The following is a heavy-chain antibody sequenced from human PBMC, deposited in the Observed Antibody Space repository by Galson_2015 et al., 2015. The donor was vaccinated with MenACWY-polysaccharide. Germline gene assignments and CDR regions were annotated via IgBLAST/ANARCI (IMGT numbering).Heavy chain of an antibody. CDR3: TRSGLLRYFDWSDYYYYGMDV. Sequence: SLRLSCAASGFTFSGSAMHWVRQAPGKGLEWVGRIRSKANSYATAYAASVKGRFTISRDDSKNTAYLQMNSQKTEDTAVYYCTRSGLLRYFDWSDYYYYGMDVWGQGTTVTVSS. CDR1: GFTFSGSA. CDR2: IRSKANSYAT. J-gene: IGHJ6*02. D-gene: IGHD3-9*01. V-gene: IGHV3-73*01.